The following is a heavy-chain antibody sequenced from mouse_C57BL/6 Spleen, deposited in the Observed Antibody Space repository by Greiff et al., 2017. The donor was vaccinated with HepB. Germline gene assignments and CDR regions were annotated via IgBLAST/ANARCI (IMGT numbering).Heavy chain of an antibody. V-gene: IGHV1-61*01. CDR1: GYTFTSYW. D-gene: IGHD2-13*01. Sequence: QVQLQQSGAELVRPGSSVKLSCKASGYTFTSYWMDWVKQRPGQGLEWIGNIYPSDSETHYNQKFKDKATLTVDKSSSTAYMQLSSLTSEDSAVYYCARDYFYAMDYWGQGTSVTVSS. J-gene: IGHJ4*01. CDR2: IYPSDSET. CDR3: ARDYFYAMDY.